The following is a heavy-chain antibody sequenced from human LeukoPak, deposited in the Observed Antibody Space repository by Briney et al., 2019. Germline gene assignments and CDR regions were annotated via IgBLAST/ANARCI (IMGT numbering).Heavy chain of an antibody. Sequence: SETLSLTCTVSGGSISSSSYYWGWIRQPPGKGLEWIGSIYYSGSTYYNPSLKSRVTISVDTSKNQFSLKLSSVTAADTAVYYCASRPYNSGWWNAFDIWGQGTMVTVSS. D-gene: IGHD6-19*01. CDR1: GGSISSSSYY. CDR2: IYYSGST. J-gene: IGHJ3*02. CDR3: ASRPYNSGWWNAFDI. V-gene: IGHV4-39*01.